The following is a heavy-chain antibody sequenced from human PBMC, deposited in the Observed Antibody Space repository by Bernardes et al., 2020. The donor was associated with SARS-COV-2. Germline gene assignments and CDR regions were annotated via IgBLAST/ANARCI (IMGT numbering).Heavy chain of an antibody. CDR1: GDSLSGYY. V-gene: IGHV4-59*01. D-gene: IGHD2-21*01. J-gene: IGHJ5*02. Sequence: LSLTCSVSGDSLSGYYWSWIRQPPGKGLECVGYIHFSGSTNYNPSLRGRVTISVDTSKNQFSLKLGSVTAADTALYYCARIVTGTTPGRFDPWGQGTLVTVSS. CDR2: IHFSGST. CDR3: ARIVTGTTPGRFDP.